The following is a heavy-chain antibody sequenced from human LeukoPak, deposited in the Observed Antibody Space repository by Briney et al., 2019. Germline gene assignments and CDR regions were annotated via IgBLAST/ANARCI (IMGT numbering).Heavy chain of an antibody. D-gene: IGHD2-21*02. J-gene: IGHJ4*02. CDR2: IIVSGVSP. V-gene: IGHV3-23*01. CDR1: VFSFSCYA. CDR3: AKDYCCDYFDF. Sequence: PGGPRVLSCAASVFSFSCYAMSGLRPAPGKGLDWFSVIIVSGVSPYSADSENGRFTISRDNTKNMLYLQMNILRAEDTAVYYCAKDYCCDYFDFWGQGTLVTVSS.